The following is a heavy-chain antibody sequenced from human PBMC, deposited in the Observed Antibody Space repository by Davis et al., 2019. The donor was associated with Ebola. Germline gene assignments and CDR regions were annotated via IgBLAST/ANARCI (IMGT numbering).Heavy chain of an antibody. D-gene: IGHD6-19*01. CDR2: ISYDGSNK. CDR3: ARGLGLYYYYGMDV. J-gene: IGHJ6*02. V-gene: IGHV3-30-3*01. CDR1: GFTFSSYA. Sequence: GGSLRLSCAASGFTFSSYAMHWVRQAPGKGLEWVAVISYDGSNKYYADSVKGRFTISRDNSKNTLYLQMNSLRAEDTAVYYCARGLGLYYYYGMDVWGQGTTVTVSS.